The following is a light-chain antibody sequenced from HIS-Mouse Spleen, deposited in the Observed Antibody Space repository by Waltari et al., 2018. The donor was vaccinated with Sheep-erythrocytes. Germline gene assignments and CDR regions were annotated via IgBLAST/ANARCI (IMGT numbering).Light chain of an antibody. V-gene: IGKV1D-13*01. Sequence: AIQLTQSPSSLSASVGDRVTITCRASQGISSALAWYQQKPGKAPKLLIYDASSFESGVPSRFSGSVSGTDFTLTISSLQPEDFATYYCQQFNNYPRTFGQGTKVEIK. CDR2: DAS. CDR1: QGISSA. CDR3: QQFNNYPRT. J-gene: IGKJ1*01.